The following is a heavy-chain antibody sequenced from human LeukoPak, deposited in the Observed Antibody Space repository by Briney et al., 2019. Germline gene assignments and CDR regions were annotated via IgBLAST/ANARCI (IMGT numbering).Heavy chain of an antibody. J-gene: IGHJ5*02. D-gene: IGHD2-15*01. Sequence: SVKVSCKASGGTFSSYAISWVRQAPGQGLEWMGGIIPIFGTANYAQKFQGRVTITTDESTSTAYMELSSLRSEDTAVYYCARRGKSLDNCSGGSCYDNWFDPWGQGTLVTVSS. CDR2: IIPIFGTA. CDR1: GGTFSSYA. CDR3: ARRGKSLDNCSGGSCYDNWFDP. V-gene: IGHV1-69*05.